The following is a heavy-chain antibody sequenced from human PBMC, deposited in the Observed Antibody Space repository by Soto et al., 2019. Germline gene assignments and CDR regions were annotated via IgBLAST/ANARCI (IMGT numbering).Heavy chain of an antibody. CDR1: GGSISSGDYY. CDR3: ARVFSGYDYVWGSYRPYYFDY. V-gene: IGHV4-30-4*01. D-gene: IGHD3-16*02. Sequence: SETLSLTCTVSGGSISSGDYYWSWIRQPPGKGLEWIGYIYYSGSTYYNPSLKSRVTISVDTSKNQFSLKLSSVTAADTAVYYCARVFSGYDYVWGSYRPYYFDYWGQGTLVTVSS. J-gene: IGHJ4*02. CDR2: IYYSGST.